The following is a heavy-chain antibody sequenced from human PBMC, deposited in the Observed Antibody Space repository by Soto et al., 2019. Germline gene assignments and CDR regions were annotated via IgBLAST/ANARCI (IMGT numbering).Heavy chain of an antibody. J-gene: IGHJ4*02. CDR1: GFNFRDYN. D-gene: IGHD5-18*01. CDR3: VRAACGDCYGYGY. CDR2: ITATTGIT. V-gene: IGHV3-48*02. Sequence: EVQLVESGGDLVQPGGSLRLSCAASGFNFRDYNMNWVRQAPGKGLEWVSHITATTGITYYADSVKGLFTISRDNPKNSLSLQITSLRDEDTALYYCVRAACGDCYGYGYWGQGTLVIVSS.